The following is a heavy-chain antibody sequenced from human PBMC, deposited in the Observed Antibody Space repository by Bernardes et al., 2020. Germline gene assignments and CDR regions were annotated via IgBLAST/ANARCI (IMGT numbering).Heavy chain of an antibody. J-gene: IGHJ4*02. CDR1: GFTFSNHW. Sequence: GGSLRLSCAASGFTFSNHWMSWVRQAPGKGLEWVANIKEDGSEKHYADSVEGRFTISRDNAKNTLYLQMNNLRAEDTAVYYCTRDRGSYSFDYWGRGTLVTVSS. D-gene: IGHD1-26*01. CDR2: IKEDGSEK. CDR3: TRDRGSYSFDY. V-gene: IGHV3-7*01.